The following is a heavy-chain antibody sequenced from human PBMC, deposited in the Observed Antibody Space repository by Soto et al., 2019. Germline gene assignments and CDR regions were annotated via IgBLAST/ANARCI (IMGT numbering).Heavy chain of an antibody. D-gene: IGHD2-2*01. CDR1: GFSLSTFGEG. Sequence: QITLEESGPTLVKPTQTLTLTCTFSGFSLSTFGEGVAWIRQPPGKALEWLALIYWDDDKRYSPSLKSRLTITKDTSKNQVVLTMTNMDPVDTATYYCAHRPSIAVVPGGIWIPDYPFDYWGQGTLVTVSS. V-gene: IGHV2-5*02. CDR2: IYWDDDK. CDR3: AHRPSIAVVPGGIWIPDYPFDY. J-gene: IGHJ4*02.